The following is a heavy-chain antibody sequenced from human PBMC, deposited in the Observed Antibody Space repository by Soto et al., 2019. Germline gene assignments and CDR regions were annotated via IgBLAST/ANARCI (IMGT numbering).Heavy chain of an antibody. CDR1: GGSFSGYY. CDR3: ASRGTTTDCSGGSCYARGFDY. J-gene: IGHJ4*02. CDR2: INHSGST. V-gene: IGHV4-34*01. Sequence: SETLSLTCAVYGGSFSGYYWSWIRQPPGKGLEWIGEINHSGSTYYNPSLKSRVTISVDTSKNQFSLKLSSVTAADTAVYYCASRGTTTDCSGGSCYARGFDYWGQGTLVTVSS. D-gene: IGHD2-15*01.